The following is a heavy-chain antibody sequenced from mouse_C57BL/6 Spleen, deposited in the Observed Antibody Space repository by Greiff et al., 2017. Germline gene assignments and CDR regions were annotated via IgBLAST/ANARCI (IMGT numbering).Heavy chain of an antibody. Sequence: QVQLQQPGTELVKPGASVKLSCKASGYTFTSYWMHWVKQRPGQGLEWIGNIYPSNGGTNYNEKFKSNATLTVDKSSSTAYMQLSSLTSEDSAVYYCARGGQLRGYYFDYWGQGTTLTVSS. CDR2: IYPSNGGT. D-gene: IGHD2-4*01. CDR3: ARGGQLRGYYFDY. CDR1: GYTFTSYW. V-gene: IGHV1-53*01. J-gene: IGHJ2*01.